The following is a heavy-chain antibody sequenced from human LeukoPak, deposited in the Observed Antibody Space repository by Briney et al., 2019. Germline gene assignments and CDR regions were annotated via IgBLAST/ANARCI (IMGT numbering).Heavy chain of an antibody. CDR3: ARLITMVRGVIIRYFDY. V-gene: IGHV4-30-4*01. Sequence: SQTLSLTCTVSGGSISSGDYYWSWIRQPPGKGLEWIGYIYYSGSTYYNPSLKSRVTISVYTSKNQFSLKLSSVTAADSDVYYCARLITMVRGVIIRYFDYWGQGTLVTVSS. CDR1: GGSISSGDYY. J-gene: IGHJ4*02. D-gene: IGHD3-10*01. CDR2: IYYSGST.